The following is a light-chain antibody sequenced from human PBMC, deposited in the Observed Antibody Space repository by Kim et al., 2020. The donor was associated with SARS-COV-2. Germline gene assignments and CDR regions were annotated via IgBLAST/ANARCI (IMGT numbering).Light chain of an antibody. V-gene: IGLV10-54*02. Sequence: QAGLTQRPSVSKGLEQTSTLTCTGNSNIVRNQVAALLQHHQGHPPKLLSYRNNNRPSGLSERFSASRSGNTASLNITGLQPEDEADYYCSALDSSLSAHVFGPGNKVTVL. CDR1: SNIVRNQV. J-gene: IGLJ1*01. CDR2: RNN. CDR3: SALDSSLSAHV.